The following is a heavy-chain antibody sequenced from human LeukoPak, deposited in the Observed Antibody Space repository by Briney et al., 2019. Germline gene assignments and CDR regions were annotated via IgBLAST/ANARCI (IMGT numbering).Heavy chain of an antibody. CDR3: ARETYYGSGSLYYFDY. CDR1: GFIFSSYE. J-gene: IGHJ4*02. CDR2: ISTSGSTI. D-gene: IGHD3-10*01. Sequence: PGGSLRLSCAASGFIFSSYEMNWVRQAPGKGLEWISHISTSGSTIYHADSVKGRFTISRDNAKNSLYLQMNSLRAEDTAVYYCARETYYGSGSLYYFDYWGQGTLVTVSS. V-gene: IGHV3-48*03.